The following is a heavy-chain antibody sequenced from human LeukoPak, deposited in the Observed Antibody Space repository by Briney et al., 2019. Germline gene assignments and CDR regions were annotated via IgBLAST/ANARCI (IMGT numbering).Heavy chain of an antibody. V-gene: IGHV4-4*07. D-gene: IGHD1-26*01. CDR1: GGSISSYY. CDR3: ARVDRNVGSGSYWDDAFDI. J-gene: IGHJ3*02. CDR2: IYTSGST. Sequence: SETLSLTSTVSGGSISSYYWSWIRQPAGKGLEWIGRIYTSGSTNYNPSLKSRVTMSVDTSKNQFSLKLSSVTAADTAVYYCARVDRNVGSGSYWDDAFDIWGQGTMVTVSS.